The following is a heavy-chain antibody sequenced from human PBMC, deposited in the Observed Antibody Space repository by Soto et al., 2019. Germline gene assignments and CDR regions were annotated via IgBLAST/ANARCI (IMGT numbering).Heavy chain of an antibody. CDR3: ARESGGATATLDYYYFYMDV. CDR2: INPNSGVT. D-gene: IGHD5-12*01. V-gene: IGHV1-2*04. CDR1: GDTFTGYY. Sequence: QVQLVQSGAEVKKPGASVTVSCRASGDTFTGYYMHWVRQAPGQGLEWMGWINPNSGVTKYAQKFQGWVTMTRDTSISTVYMQLLRLGADDTAVYYCARESGGATATLDYYYFYMDVWGTGTTATVSS. J-gene: IGHJ6*03.